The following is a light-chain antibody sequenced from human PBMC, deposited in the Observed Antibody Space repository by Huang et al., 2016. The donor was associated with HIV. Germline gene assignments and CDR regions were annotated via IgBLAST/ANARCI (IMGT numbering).Light chain of an antibody. Sequence: DIVMTQSPDSLPVSLGERATINCKSSQSVLDSSNKKNYLAWYQQKPGQPPQLLLYWASVRESGVPDRFRGSGSRTEFTLTINTLQAEDVAVYYCQQYYSTPAFGQGTNVDI. V-gene: IGKV4-1*01. CDR1: QSVLDSSNKKNY. J-gene: IGKJ1*01. CDR3: QQYYSTPA. CDR2: WAS.